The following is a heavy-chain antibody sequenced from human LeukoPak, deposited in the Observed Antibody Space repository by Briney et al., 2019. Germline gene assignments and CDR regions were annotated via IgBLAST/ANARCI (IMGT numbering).Heavy chain of an antibody. CDR2: INPNSGGT. J-gene: IGHJ5*02. CDR1: GYTFTGYY. D-gene: IGHD3-9*01. CDR3: ARGRNYNILTGFPRGHNWFDP. V-gene: IGHV1-2*02. Sequence: ASVKVSCKASGYTFTGYYMHWVRQAPGQGLEWMGWINPNSGGTNYAQKFQSRVTMTRDTSISTAYLGLSRLRSDDTAVYYCARGRNYNILTGFPRGHNWFDPWGQGTLVTVSS.